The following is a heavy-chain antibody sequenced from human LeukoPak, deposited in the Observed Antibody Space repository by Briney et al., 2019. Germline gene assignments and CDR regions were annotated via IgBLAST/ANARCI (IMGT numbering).Heavy chain of an antibody. CDR1: GHTLTELS. D-gene: IGHD3-10*01. Sequence: GASVKVSCKVSGHTLTELSMHWVRQAPGKGLEWMGGFDPEDGETNYAQKFQGRVTTTEDTSTDTAYMELSSLRSEDTAMYYCASGRLWFGELSAFDYWGQGTLVTVSS. CDR2: FDPEDGET. V-gene: IGHV1-24*01. CDR3: ASGRLWFGELSAFDY. J-gene: IGHJ4*02.